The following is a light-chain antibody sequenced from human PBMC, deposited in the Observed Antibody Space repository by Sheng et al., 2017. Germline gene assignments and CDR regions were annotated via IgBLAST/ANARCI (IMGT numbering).Light chain of an antibody. CDR1: QSVNRN. Sequence: EILMTQSPATLSVSPGERVTLSCRATQSVNRNLAWYQQKPGQAPRVLIYGASTRATGIPDRFSGSGSETEFTLTITSLQSEDFAFYYCQQYNHWPLTFGEGPRWRSN. CDR2: GAS. J-gene: IGKJ4*01. CDR3: QQYNHWPLT. V-gene: IGKV3-15*01.